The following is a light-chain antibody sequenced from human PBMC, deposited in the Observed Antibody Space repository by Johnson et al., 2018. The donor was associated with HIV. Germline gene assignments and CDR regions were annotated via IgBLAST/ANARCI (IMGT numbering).Light chain of an antibody. CDR1: SSNIGNNY. CDR3: GTWDTILQTFV. J-gene: IGLJ1*01. Sequence: QSVLTQPPSVSAAPGQKVTISCSGSSSNIGNNYVSWYQQLPGTAPKLLIYENNKRPSGIPDRFSGSKSGTSATLGITGLQTGDEADYYCGTWDTILQTFVFGTGPEVSAL. CDR2: ENN. V-gene: IGLV1-51*02.